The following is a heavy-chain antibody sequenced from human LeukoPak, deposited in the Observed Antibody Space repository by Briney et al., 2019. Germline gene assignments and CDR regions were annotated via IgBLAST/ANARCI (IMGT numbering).Heavy chain of an antibody. D-gene: IGHD2-15*01. CDR2: IYHSGST. V-gene: IGHV4-30-2*01. Sequence: SQTLSLTCAVSGGSISSGGYSWNWIRQPPGKGLEWIGYIYHSGSTYYNPSLKSRVTISVDRSKNQFSLKLSSVTAADTAVYYCARDQTQGYCSGGSYYEDWYFDLWGRGTLVTVSS. CDR3: ARDQTQGYCSGGSYYEDWYFDL. CDR1: GGSISSGGYS. J-gene: IGHJ2*01.